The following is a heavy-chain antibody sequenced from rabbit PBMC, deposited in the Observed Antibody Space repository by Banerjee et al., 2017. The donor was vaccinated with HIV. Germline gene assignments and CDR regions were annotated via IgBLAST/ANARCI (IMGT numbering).Heavy chain of an antibody. J-gene: IGHJ6*01. Sequence: QQLVESGGGLVKPGASLTLTCTASGFSFSSSYDMCWVRQAPGKGLEWIGYVYTGSGVTWYADWVKGRFTISKTSSTTVTLQMTSLTAADTATYFCARDLAGVTGWNFGLWGPGTLVTVS. V-gene: IGHV1S40*01. CDR2: VYTGSGVT. CDR3: ARDLAGVTGWNFGL. D-gene: IGHD4-1*01. CDR1: GFSFSSSYD.